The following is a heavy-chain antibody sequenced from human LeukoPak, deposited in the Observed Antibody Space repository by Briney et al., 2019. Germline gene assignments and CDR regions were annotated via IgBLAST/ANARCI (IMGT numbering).Heavy chain of an antibody. D-gene: IGHD5-18*01. CDR1: GFTFSSYS. J-gene: IGHJ3*02. CDR3: ARFGLMGYSYGRDAFDI. CDR2: ISSSSSYI. V-gene: IGHV3-21*01. Sequence: PGGSLRLSCAASGFTFSSYSMNWVRQAPGKGLEWVSSISSSSSYIYYADSVKGRFTISRDNAKNSLYLQMNSLRAEDTAVYYCARFGLMGYSYGRDAFDIWGQGTMVTVSS.